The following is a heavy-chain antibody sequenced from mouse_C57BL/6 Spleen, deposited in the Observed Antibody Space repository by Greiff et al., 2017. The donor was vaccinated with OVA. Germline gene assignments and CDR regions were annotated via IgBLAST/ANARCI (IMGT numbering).Heavy chain of an antibody. Sequence: QVQLKQPGAELVMPGASVKLSCTASGYTFTSYWMHWVHQRPGQGLEWIGAIGRSDSYTNYNQKFKVKSTLTVDKSSSAAYMQRRSLTSEDSAVYYCARGGYVDYWGQGTTLTVSS. V-gene: IGHV1-69*01. D-gene: IGHD2-14*01. J-gene: IGHJ2*01. CDR2: IGRSDSYT. CDR1: GYTFTSYW. CDR3: ARGGYVDY.